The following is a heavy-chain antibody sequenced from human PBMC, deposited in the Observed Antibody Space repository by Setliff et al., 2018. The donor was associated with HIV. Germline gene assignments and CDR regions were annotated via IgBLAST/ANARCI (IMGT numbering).Heavy chain of an antibody. CDR3: ARGVPPPLSMFRGVLRFGYMDV. J-gene: IGHJ6*03. CDR2: INHGGST. V-gene: IGHV4-34*01. CDR1: GGSVSSHY. Sequence: SETLSLTCAVSGGSVSSHYWNWIRQSPGKGLEWIGEINHGGSTKYNPSFKSRLAMSVDTSKQQFSLKLNSVTAADTAVYYCARGVPPPLSMFRGVLRFGYMDVWGKGTTVTVSS. D-gene: IGHD3-10*01.